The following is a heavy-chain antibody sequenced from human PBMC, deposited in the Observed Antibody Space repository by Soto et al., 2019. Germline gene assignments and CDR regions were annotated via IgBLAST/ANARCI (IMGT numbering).Heavy chain of an antibody. V-gene: IGHV3-23*01. CDR2: ISGSGGST. CDR1: GFTFGSYA. CDR3: AKDAAIYDYVWGSYRSYYFDY. D-gene: IGHD3-16*02. Sequence: GGSLRLSCAASGFTFGSYAMSWVRQAPGKGLEWVSAISGSGGSTYYADSVKGRFTISRDNSKNTLYLQMNSLRAEDTAVYYCAKDAAIYDYVWGSYRSYYFDYWGQGTLVTVSS. J-gene: IGHJ4*02.